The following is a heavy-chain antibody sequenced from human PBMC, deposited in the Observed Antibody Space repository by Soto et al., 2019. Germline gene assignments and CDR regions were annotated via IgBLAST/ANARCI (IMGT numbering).Heavy chain of an antibody. CDR1: GLTFSDHY. J-gene: IGHJ6*02. V-gene: IGHV3-11*01. D-gene: IGHD3-10*01. Sequence: QVQLVESGGGLVKPGGSLRLSCAASGLTFSDHYMTWVRQAPGKGLEWISYISSSAGTIYYADSVKGRFTISRDNAKNSLSLQMTNLRAEDTAVYYCARAPYFGSGTYYYCALDVWGQGTMVTVSS. CDR2: ISSSAGTI. CDR3: ARAPYFGSGTYYYCALDV.